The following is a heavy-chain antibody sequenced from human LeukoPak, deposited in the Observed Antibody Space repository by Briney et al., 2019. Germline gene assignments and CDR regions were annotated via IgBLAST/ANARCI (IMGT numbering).Heavy chain of an antibody. CDR1: GFTFSNYA. V-gene: IGHV3-30*04. D-gene: IGHD3-16*01. Sequence: GGSLRLSCAASGFTFSNYAVHWVRQAPGKGLEWVAVISYDGSNKYYADSVKGRFTISRDNSRNTLYLQMNSLRADNTAVYYCARVPGETPRVFDYWGQGTLVTVSS. CDR2: ISYDGSNK. CDR3: ARVPGETPRVFDY. J-gene: IGHJ4*02.